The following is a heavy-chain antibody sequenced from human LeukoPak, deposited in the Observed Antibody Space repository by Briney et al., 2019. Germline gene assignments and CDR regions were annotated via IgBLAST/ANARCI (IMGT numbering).Heavy chain of an antibody. V-gene: IGHV1-46*01. CDR3: ARLSPVYGDYGVFHN. CDR2: INPSGGST. CDR1: GYTFTSYY. Sequence: ASVKVSCKASGYTFTSYYMHWVRQAPGQGLEWMGIINPSGGSTSYAQKFQGRVTMTRDTSTSTVYMELSSLRSEDTAVYYCARLSPVYGDYGVFHNWGQGSLVTVSS. J-gene: IGHJ4*02. D-gene: IGHD4-17*01.